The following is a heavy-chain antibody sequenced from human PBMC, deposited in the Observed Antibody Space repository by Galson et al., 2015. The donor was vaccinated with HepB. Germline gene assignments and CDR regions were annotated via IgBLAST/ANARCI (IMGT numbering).Heavy chain of an antibody. CDR3: ATDPGGPPDFEY. D-gene: IGHD2-2*01. Sequence: SLRLSCAASGLIFSTSDMNWLRQAPGKGLEWLSFIASDSSVIRYADSVKGRFTISRDNGKNSLYLQMDSLRDDDTAVYYCATDPGGPPDFEYWGQGTLVTVSS. CDR2: IASDSSVI. V-gene: IGHV3-48*02. CDR1: GLIFSTSD. J-gene: IGHJ4*02.